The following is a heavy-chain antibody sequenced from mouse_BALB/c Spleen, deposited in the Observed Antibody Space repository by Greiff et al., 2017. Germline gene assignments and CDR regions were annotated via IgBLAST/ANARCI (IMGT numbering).Heavy chain of an antibody. D-gene: IGHD2-3*01. CDR1: GDSITSGY. CDR2: ISYSGST. V-gene: IGHV3-8*02. J-gene: IGHJ4*01. CDR3: ARYEGLLQAMDY. Sequence: EVMLVESGPSLVKPSQTLSLTCSVTGDSITSGYWNWIRKFPGNKLEYMGYISYSGSTYYNPSLKSRISITRDTSKNQYYLQLNSVTTEDTATYYCARYEGLLQAMDYWGQGTSVTVSS.